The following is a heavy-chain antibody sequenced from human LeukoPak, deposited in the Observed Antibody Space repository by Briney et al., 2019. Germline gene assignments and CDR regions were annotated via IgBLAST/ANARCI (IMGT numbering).Heavy chain of an antibody. CDR2: FYHSGGT. Sequence: SETLSLTCTVSGYSISSGYYWGWIRPPPGKGRGGMGIFYHSGGTYYNLSLKSRVTISVDTSKNQFSLKLSSVTAADTAVYYCARDGRYCSGGSCWRGGWFDPWGQGTLVTVSS. CDR1: GYSISSGYY. J-gene: IGHJ5*02. V-gene: IGHV4-38-2*02. D-gene: IGHD2-15*01. CDR3: ARDGRYCSGGSCWRGGWFDP.